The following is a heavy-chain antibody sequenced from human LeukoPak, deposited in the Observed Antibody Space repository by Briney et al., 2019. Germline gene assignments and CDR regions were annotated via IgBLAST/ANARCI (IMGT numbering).Heavy chain of an antibody. CDR1: GGSFSGYY. Sequence: RSSETLSLTCAVSGGSFSGYYWNWIRQSPGKGLEWIGEINHSGSTHYNPSLKSRVTISVDTSQKQFSLKLNSVTAADTAVYYCAKSNGYGLVDIWGQGTMVTVSS. CDR2: INHSGST. CDR3: AKSNGYGLVDI. D-gene: IGHD3-10*01. V-gene: IGHV4-34*01. J-gene: IGHJ3*02.